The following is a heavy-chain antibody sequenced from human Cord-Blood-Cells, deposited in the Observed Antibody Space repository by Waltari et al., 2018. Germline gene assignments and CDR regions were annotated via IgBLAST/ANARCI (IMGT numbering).Heavy chain of an antibody. J-gene: IGHJ4*02. CDR2: IIPIFGTA. V-gene: IGHV1-69*01. CDR3: ASSGSIAAAGIFDY. Sequence: QVQLVQSGAEVKKPGSSVKVSCKASGGTFSSYAISWVRQAPGQGLGWMGGIIPIFGTANYAKKFQGRVTITADESTSTAYMGLSSLRSEDTAVYYCASSGSIAAAGIFDYWGQGTLVTVSS. CDR1: GGTFSSYA. D-gene: IGHD6-13*01.